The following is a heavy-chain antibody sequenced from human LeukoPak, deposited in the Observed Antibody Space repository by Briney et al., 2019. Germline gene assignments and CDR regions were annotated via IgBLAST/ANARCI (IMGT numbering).Heavy chain of an antibody. J-gene: IGHJ5*02. CDR3: AKGSGINHYHWIDP. Sequence: PGGSLRLSCAASEXTFSNYAMNWVRQAPGKGLEWVSGISGGGGSTYYADSVKGRFTISRDNSKNTLYLQMDSLRAEDTALYYCAKGSGINHYHWIDPWGQGTLVTVSS. D-gene: IGHD1-14*01. CDR2: ISGGGGST. V-gene: IGHV3-23*01. CDR1: EXTFSNYA.